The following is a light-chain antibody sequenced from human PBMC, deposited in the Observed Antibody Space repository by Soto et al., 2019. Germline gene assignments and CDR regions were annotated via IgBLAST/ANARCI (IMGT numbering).Light chain of an antibody. Sequence: DIHMTQSPSSLSASLGDRVTITSQASQDISNYLNWYQQKLGKAPKLLIYDASNLETGVPSRFSGSGSGTDFTFTISSLQPEDIATYYCQQYSHLITFGQGTRLEIK. CDR2: DAS. CDR1: QDISNY. CDR3: QQYSHLIT. V-gene: IGKV1-33*01. J-gene: IGKJ5*01.